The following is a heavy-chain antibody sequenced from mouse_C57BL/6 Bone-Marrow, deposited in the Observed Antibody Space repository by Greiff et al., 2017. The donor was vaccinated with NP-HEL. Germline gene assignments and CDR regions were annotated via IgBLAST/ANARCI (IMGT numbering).Heavy chain of an antibody. CDR1: GYTFTSYG. J-gene: IGHJ3*01. CDR3: ATLYGTPFAY. CDR2: IYPRSGNT. D-gene: IGHD2-1*01. Sequence: QVQLQQSGAELARPGASVTLSCKASGYTFTSYGLSWVKQRTGQGLEWIGEIYPRSGNTYYNEKFKGKATLTADKSSSPAYMELRSLTSDDSAVYFFATLYGTPFAYWGQGTLVTVSA. V-gene: IGHV1-81*01.